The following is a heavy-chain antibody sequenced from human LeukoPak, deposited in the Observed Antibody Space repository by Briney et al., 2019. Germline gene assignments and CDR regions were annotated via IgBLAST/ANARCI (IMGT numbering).Heavy chain of an antibody. V-gene: IGHV3-23*01. CDR1: GFSFNTYA. Sequence: GGSLRLSCAASGFSFNTYAMSWVRQARGKGLEWVSSITGSGDRTYYADSVKGRFTISRDNSKNTLYLQMNTLRGEDTAVYYCASGYTVPRIDYWGQGTLVTVSS. D-gene: IGHD4-17*01. CDR3: ASGYTVPRIDY. J-gene: IGHJ4*02. CDR2: ITGSGDRT.